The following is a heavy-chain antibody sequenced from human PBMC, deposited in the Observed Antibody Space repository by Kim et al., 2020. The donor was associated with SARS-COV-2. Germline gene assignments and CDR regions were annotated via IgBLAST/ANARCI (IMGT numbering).Heavy chain of an antibody. Sequence: GGSLRLSCAASGFTFSSYSMNWVRQAPGRGLEWVSSISSSGSYIFYADSVKGRFTISRDNAKNSLSLQMNSLRDEDTAVYYCAMFYGSGSPNWFDPWGQGTLVTVSS. V-gene: IGHV3-21*06. J-gene: IGHJ5*02. CDR3: AMFYGSGSPNWFDP. CDR1: GFTFSSYS. CDR2: ISSSGSYI. D-gene: IGHD3-10*01.